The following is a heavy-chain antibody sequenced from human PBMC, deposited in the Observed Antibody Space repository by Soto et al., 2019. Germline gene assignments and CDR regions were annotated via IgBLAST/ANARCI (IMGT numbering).Heavy chain of an antibody. CDR3: ARVPSGSYRRGDYFDY. V-gene: IGHV4-61*01. Sequence: QVQLQESGPGPVKPSETLSLTCTVSGGSVSSGSYYWSWIRQPPGKGLEWIGYIYYSGSTNYNPSLKSRVTISVDTSKNQFSLKLSSVTAADTAVYYCARVPSGSYRRGDYFDYWGQGTLVTVSS. CDR2: IYYSGST. CDR1: GGSVSSGSYY. D-gene: IGHD1-26*01. J-gene: IGHJ4*02.